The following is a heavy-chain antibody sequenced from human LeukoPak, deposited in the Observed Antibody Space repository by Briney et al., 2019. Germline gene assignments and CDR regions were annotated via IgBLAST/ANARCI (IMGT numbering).Heavy chain of an antibody. V-gene: IGHV4-4*07. CDR2: IYTSGST. Sequence: SETLSLTCTVSGGSISSYYWSWIRQPAGKGLEWIGRIYTSGSTNYNPSLKSRVTMSVDTSKNQFSLKLSSVTAADTAVYYCARDRDYYDSSGYYCYFDYWGQGTLVTVSS. CDR1: GGSISSYY. D-gene: IGHD3-22*01. CDR3: ARDRDYYDSSGYYCYFDY. J-gene: IGHJ4*02.